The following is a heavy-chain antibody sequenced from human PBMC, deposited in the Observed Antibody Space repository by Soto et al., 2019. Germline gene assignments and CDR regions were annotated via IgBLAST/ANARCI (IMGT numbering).Heavy chain of an antibody. CDR1: GFTFINSA. CDR3: AANSGSYYHFDD. CDR2: IVVGSGNT. J-gene: IGHJ4*02. D-gene: IGHD3-22*01. V-gene: IGHV1-58*01. Sequence: SVKVSCKASGFTFINSAVQWLLQARGQPLEWIGWIVVGSGNTNYAQKLQERVTITRDMSTSTAYMELSSLRSEDTAVYYGAANSGSYYHFDDWGKGPLVTV.